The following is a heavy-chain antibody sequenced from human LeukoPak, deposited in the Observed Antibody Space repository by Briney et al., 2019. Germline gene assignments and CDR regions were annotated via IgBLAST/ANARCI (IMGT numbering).Heavy chain of an antibody. CDR2: IYYSGST. CDR3: ARFERGYSGSEGIDY. Sequence: SETLSLTCTVSGGSISSGDYYWSWIRQPPGKGLEWIGHIYYSGSTYYNPSLKSRVTISVDTSKNQFSLKLSSVTAADTAVYYCARFERGYSGSEGIDYWGQGTLVTVPS. J-gene: IGHJ4*02. V-gene: IGHV4-30-4*01. CDR1: GGSISSGDYY. D-gene: IGHD5-12*01.